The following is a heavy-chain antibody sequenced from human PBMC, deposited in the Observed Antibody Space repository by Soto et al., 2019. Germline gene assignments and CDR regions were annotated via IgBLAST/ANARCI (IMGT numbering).Heavy chain of an antibody. J-gene: IGHJ4*02. V-gene: IGHV1-2*02. D-gene: IGHD6-13*01. CDR2: INPNSGGT. CDR3: ARDPYSSSWYYFDY. Sequence: ASVKVSCKASGYTFTGYYMHWVRQAPGQGLEWMGWINPNSGGTNYAQKFQGRVTMTRDTSISTAYMELSRLRSDDTAVYYCARDPYSSSWYYFDYWGQGTLVTVS. CDR1: GYTFTGYY.